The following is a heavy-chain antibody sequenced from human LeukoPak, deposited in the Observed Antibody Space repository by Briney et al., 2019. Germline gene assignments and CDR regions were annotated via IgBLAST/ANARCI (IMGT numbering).Heavy chain of an antibody. CDR2: IYYSGST. CDR3: ASIGYCSSTSCYLFDY. CDR1: GGSISSSSYY. J-gene: IGHJ4*02. Sequence: PSETLSLTCTVSGGSISSSSYYWGWIRQPPGKGLEWIGSIYYSGSTYYNPSLKSRVTISVDTSKNQFSLKLGSVTAADTAVYYCASIGYCSSTSCYLFDYWGQGTLVTVSS. D-gene: IGHD2-2*01. V-gene: IGHV4-39*07.